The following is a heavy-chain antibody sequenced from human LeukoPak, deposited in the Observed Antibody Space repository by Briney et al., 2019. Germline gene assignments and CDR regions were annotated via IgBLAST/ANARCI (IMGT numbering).Heavy chain of an antibody. Sequence: GGSLRLSCAASGFTFSSYSMNWVRQAPGKGLEWVSYSSSSSSTIYYADSVKGRFTISRDNAKNSLYLQMNSLRAEDTAVDYCATDHGRGEYGIYYYYYMDFWGKGTTVTVSS. CDR1: GFTFSSYS. CDR3: ATDHGRGEYGIYYYYYMDF. V-gene: IGHV3-48*01. J-gene: IGHJ6*03. CDR2: SSSSSSTI. D-gene: IGHD4-17*01.